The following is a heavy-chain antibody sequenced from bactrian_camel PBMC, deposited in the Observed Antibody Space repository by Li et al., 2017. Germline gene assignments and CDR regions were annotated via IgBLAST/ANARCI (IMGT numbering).Heavy chain of an antibody. CDR3: AARYGGAEYGAERWLEPYEYNY. V-gene: IGHV3-2*01. Sequence: VQLVESGGGLVQSGGSLKLSCAASGFTFTQFTQYHLSWVRQAPGKGLEWVAEIYMDGSRTYYTDSVKGRFTASRNAVTNTLYLQMNGLRPEDTAMYYCAARYGGAEYGAERWLEPYEYNYWGQGTQVTVS. J-gene: IGHJ4*01. D-gene: IGHD5*01. CDR1: GFTFTQFTQYH. CDR2: IYMDGSRT.